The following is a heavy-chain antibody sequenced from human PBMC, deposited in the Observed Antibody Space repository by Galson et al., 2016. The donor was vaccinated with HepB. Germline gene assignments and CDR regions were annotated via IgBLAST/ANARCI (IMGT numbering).Heavy chain of an antibody. D-gene: IGHD4-17*01. Sequence: SETLSLTCTVSGGSISSYYWSWIRQPPGKGLEWIGYMYHSGSTNYNPSLKSRVTISVDTSKNQFSLKLSSVTAADTAVYYCARDRGDLEFDYWGQGTLVTVSS. CDR2: MYHSGST. CDR1: GGSISSYY. CDR3: ARDRGDLEFDY. J-gene: IGHJ4*02. V-gene: IGHV4-59*01.